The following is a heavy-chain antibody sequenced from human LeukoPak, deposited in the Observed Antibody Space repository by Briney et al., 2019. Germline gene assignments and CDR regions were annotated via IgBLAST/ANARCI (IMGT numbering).Heavy chain of an antibody. D-gene: IGHD4/OR15-4a*01. Sequence: GGSLRLTCAASGFTFSSYWMHWVRQAPGKGLVWVSRITRDGCITSYADSVKGRFTISRDNAKNTLYLQIHSLRAKDTAVYYCGRGGEIVGAKFTVFGNLGQGNLVPISS. J-gene: IGHJ4*02. V-gene: IGHV3-74*01. CDR1: GFTFSSYW. CDR3: GRGGEIVGAKFTVFGN. CDR2: ITRDGCIT.